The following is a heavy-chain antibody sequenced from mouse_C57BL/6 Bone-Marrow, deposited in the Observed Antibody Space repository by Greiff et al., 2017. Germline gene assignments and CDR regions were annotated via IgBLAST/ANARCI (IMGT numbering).Heavy chain of an antibody. D-gene: IGHD2-1*01. V-gene: IGHV2-5*01. J-gene: IGHJ1*03. CDR3: AKPGYGNYDWYGDV. CDR1: GFSFTSYG. Sequence: VKLMESGPGLVQPSQSLSITCTVSGFSFTSYGVPWVRQSPGKGLEWLGVIWRGGSTDYNAAFMSRLSITTDNSKSQVFFKMNSLQADDTAIYYCAKPGYGNYDWYGDVGGTGTTVTVSS. CDR2: IWRGGST.